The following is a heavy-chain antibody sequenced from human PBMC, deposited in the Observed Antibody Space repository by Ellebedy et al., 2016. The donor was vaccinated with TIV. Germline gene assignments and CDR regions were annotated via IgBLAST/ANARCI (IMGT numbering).Heavy chain of an antibody. CDR1: GFTFSSYS. J-gene: IGHJ4*02. Sequence: GESLKISCAASGFTFSSYSMNWVRQAPGKGLEWVSYISSSSSTIYYADSVKGRFTISRDNAKNSLHLQMNGLRAEDTAVYYCARVFNYDYVWGSYMPFWGHDYWGQGTLVTVSS. CDR2: ISSSSSTI. CDR3: ARVFNYDYVWGSYMPFWGHDY. V-gene: IGHV3-48*04. D-gene: IGHD3-16*01.